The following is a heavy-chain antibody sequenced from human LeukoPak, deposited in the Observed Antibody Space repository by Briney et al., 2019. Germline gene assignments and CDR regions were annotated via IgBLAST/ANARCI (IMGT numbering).Heavy chain of an antibody. D-gene: IGHD3-22*01. CDR1: GGSFSGYY. V-gene: IGHV4-34*01. CDR2: MNPSGST. Sequence: PSETLSLTCAVYGGSFSGYYWTWIRQTPEKGLKWIGEMNPSGSTSYNPSLKSRVTISVDTSKNQFSLKLSSVTAADMAVYYCARGRQDVTMIVVVMTAVSYYLDVWGKGTTVTVS. J-gene: IGHJ6*03. CDR3: ARGRQDVTMIVVVMTAVSYYLDV.